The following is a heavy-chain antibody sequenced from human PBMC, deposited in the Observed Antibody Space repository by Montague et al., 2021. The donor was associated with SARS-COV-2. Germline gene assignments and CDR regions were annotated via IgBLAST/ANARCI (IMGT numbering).Heavy chain of an antibody. J-gene: IGHJ4*02. CDR2: FHHSEGT. CDR1: GYSISSGYY. D-gene: IGHD3-10*01. CDR3: ARVDVLTMVRGISRGGCYFDD. Sequence: SETLSLTCSVTGYSISSGYYCGWLRQSPGRVLGWVGTFHHSEGTYYNPSIQSRITISVDPSKNQFSLKLISVTAADTVVYYCARVDVLTMVRGISRGGCYFDDWGQGTLVTVSS. V-gene: IGHV4-38-2*02.